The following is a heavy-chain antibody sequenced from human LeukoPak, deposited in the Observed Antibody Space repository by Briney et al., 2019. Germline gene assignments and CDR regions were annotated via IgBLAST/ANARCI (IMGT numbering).Heavy chain of an antibody. J-gene: IGHJ4*02. Sequence: GASVKVSCKASGYTFTSYAMNWVRQAPGQGLEWMGIINPSGGSTSYAQKFQGRVTMTRDTSTSTVYMELSSLRSEDTAVYYCARAYGSGSYSDYWGQGTLVTVSS. V-gene: IGHV1-46*01. CDR1: GYTFTSYA. CDR2: INPSGGST. D-gene: IGHD3-10*01. CDR3: ARAYGSGSYSDY.